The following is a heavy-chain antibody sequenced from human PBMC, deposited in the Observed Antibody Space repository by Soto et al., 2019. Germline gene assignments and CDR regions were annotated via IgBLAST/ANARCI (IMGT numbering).Heavy chain of an antibody. Sequence: QVQLVESGGGVVQPGRSLRLSCAASGFTFSSYAMHWVRQAPGKGLEWVALIWYDGSNKYYADSVKGRFTISRENSKNTLYVQMNSLRAEDTAVYYCARGIAAAGTEYYFDSWGQGTLVTVSS. CDR1: GFTFSSYA. V-gene: IGHV3-33*01. D-gene: IGHD6-13*01. CDR3: ARGIAAAGTEYYFDS. J-gene: IGHJ4*02. CDR2: IWYDGSNK.